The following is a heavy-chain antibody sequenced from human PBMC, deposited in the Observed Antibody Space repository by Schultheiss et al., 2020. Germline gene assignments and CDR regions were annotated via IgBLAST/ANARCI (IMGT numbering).Heavy chain of an antibody. V-gene: IGHV1-2*04. CDR3: ARAHSLFLEWLYVGAFDI. CDR2: INPNSGGT. J-gene: IGHJ3*02. Sequence: ASVKVSCKASGYTFTGYYMHWVRQAPGQGLEWMGRINPNSGGTNYAQKFQGWVTMTRDTSISTAYMELSRLRSDDTAVYYCARAHSLFLEWLYVGAFDIWGQGTMVTVSS. CDR1: GYTFTGYY. D-gene: IGHD3-3*01.